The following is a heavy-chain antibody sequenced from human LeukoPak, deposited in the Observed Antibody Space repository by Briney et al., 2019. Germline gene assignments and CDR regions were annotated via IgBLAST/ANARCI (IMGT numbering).Heavy chain of an antibody. V-gene: IGHV4-39*01. Sequence: SETLSLTCTVSGGSISCSSYYWGWIRQPPGKGREWYGSIYYNGSPYHNPPLKSRVTMSVDTSTKQLSPKLCSVTAADTDAYYCASRGSGYYYDSRGEEACDIWGEGAMVTVSS. D-gene: IGHD3-22*01. J-gene: IGHJ3*02. CDR1: GGSISCSSYY. CDR2: IYYNGSP. CDR3: ASRGSGYYYDSRGEEACDI.